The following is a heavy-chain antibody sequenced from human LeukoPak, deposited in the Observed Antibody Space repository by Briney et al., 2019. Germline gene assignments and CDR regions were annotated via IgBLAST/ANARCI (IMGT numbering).Heavy chain of an antibody. D-gene: IGHD6-19*01. CDR2: TYYRSKWFI. CDR1: GDSVSSNSAA. CDR3: TRSDCSSGRCPGFDT. Sequence: SQTFSLTCGISGDSVSSNSAAWNWIRQSPSRGLEWLGRTYYRSKWFINYAPSVKSRIIINPDTPKNQVSLQLNSVTPEDTAVYYCTRSDCSSGRCPGFDTWGQGTLVTVSS. V-gene: IGHV6-1*01. J-gene: IGHJ5*02.